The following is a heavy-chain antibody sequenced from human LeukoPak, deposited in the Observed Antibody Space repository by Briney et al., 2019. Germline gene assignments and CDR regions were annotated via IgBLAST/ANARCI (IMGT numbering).Heavy chain of an antibody. Sequence: ASVKVSCKASGYTFTDYYVHWVRQAPGQGLEWLGWINPDSGATNFAQRFQGRVTMTRDTSVNTAHMELNNLRSGDTAVYYCARDLCHGGSCFHFDSWGQGTLVTVSS. CDR2: INPDSGAT. CDR1: GYTFTDYY. CDR3: ARDLCHGGSCFHFDS. V-gene: IGHV1-2*02. D-gene: IGHD2-15*01. J-gene: IGHJ4*02.